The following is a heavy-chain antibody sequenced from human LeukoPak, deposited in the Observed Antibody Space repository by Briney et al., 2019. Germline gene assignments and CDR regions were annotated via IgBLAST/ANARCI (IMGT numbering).Heavy chain of an antibody. D-gene: IGHD2-21*02. Sequence: GGPLRLSCAASGFTFSSYAMSWVRQAPGKGLEWVSAISGSGGSTYYADSVKGRFTISRDNSKNTLYLQMNSLRAEDTAVYHCARGLRSVCGGDCSVFDYWGQGTLVTVSS. CDR2: ISGSGGST. J-gene: IGHJ4*02. CDR3: ARGLRSVCGGDCSVFDY. CDR1: GFTFSSYA. V-gene: IGHV3-23*01.